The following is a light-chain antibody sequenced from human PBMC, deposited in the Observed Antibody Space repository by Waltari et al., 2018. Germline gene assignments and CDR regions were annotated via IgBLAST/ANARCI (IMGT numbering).Light chain of an antibody. Sequence: EKVLTQSPVILSVSPGERATLSCRASQSVGNNFAWYQQKPGQAPRLLNFAASTRATGIPARFSGSGSGTEFTLTISSLQSEDFAIYHCQQYNDWSLTFGGGTKIEMK. CDR2: AAS. CDR1: QSVGNN. V-gene: IGKV3-15*01. J-gene: IGKJ4*01. CDR3: QQYNDWSLT.